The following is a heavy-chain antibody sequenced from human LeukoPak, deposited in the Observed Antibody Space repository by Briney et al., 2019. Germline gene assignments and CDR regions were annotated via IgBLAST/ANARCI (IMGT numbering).Heavy chain of an antibody. J-gene: IGHJ5*02. CDR3: AGGVIAAAGNNWFDP. V-gene: IGHV1-8*01. D-gene: IGHD6-13*01. CDR2: MNPNSGNT. Sequence: ASVKVSCKASGYTFTSYDINWVRQATGQGLEWMGWMNPNSGNTGYAQKFQGRVTMTRNTSISTAYMELSSLRSEDTAVYYCAGGVIAAAGNNWFDPWGQGTLVTVSP. CDR1: GYTFTSYD.